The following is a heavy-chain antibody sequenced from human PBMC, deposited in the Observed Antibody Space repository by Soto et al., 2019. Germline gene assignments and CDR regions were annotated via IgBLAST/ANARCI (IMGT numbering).Heavy chain of an antibody. CDR2: VGGSGAGT. J-gene: IGHJ4*02. CDR1: GFTFSSYV. Sequence: EVQLLESGGGLVQPGGSLRLSCAASGFTFSSYVMSWVRQAPGKGLEWVSDVGGSGAGTNYADSVEGRFTISRDNSNNTLYLQMNSLRAEDTAVYYCAARWGDYYFHYWGQGTLVTVSS. D-gene: IGHD3-16*01. CDR3: AARWGDYYFHY. V-gene: IGHV3-23*01.